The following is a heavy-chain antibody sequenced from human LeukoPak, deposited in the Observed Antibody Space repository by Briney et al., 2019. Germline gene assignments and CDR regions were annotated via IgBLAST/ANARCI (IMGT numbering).Heavy chain of an antibody. CDR3: ARLVLPAAPDY. CDR2: IYYSGST. J-gene: IGHJ4*02. Sequence: SETLSLTCTVSGGSISSSSDYWGWIRQPPGKGLEWIGSIYYSGSTYYNPSLKSRVTISVDTSKNQFSLKLSSVTAADTAVYYCARLVLPAAPDYWGQGILVTVSS. V-gene: IGHV4-39*01. D-gene: IGHD2-2*01. CDR1: GGSISSSSDY.